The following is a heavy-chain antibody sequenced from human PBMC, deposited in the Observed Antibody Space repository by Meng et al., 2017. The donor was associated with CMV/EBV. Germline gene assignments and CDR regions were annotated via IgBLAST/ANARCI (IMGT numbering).Heavy chain of an antibody. CDR2: ISYDGSNK. CDR3: ARGSAYSGSCVDY. CDR1: GFTFSSYA. J-gene: IGHJ4*02. V-gene: IGHV3-30*04. Sequence: GGSLRLSCAASGFTFSSYAMHWVRQAPGKGLEWVAVISYDGSNKYYADSVKGRFTISRDNSKNTLYLQMNSLRAEDTAVYYCARGSAYSGSCVDYWGQGTRVTVSS. D-gene: IGHD1-26*01.